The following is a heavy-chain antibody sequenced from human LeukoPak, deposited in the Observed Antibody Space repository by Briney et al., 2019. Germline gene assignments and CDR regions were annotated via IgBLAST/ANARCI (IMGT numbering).Heavy chain of an antibody. D-gene: IGHD3-10*01. Sequence: GGSLRLSCAASGFTVSSNYMSWVRQAPGKGLEWVSVIYSGGSTYYSDSVKGRFTISRDNSKNTLYLKMNSLRAEDTAVYYWARHGSITMVRGRLRYYYMDVWGKGTTVTISS. CDR1: GFTVSSNY. J-gene: IGHJ6*03. V-gene: IGHV3-53*01. CDR2: IYSGGST. CDR3: ARHGSITMVRGRLRYYYMDV.